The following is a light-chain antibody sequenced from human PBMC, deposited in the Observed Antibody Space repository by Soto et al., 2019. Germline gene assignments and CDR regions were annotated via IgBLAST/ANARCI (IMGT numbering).Light chain of an antibody. V-gene: IGKV3-11*01. J-gene: IGKJ4*01. Sequence: EIVLTQSPVTLSLSPGERATLSCRASQSVTSFLAWYQQKPGQAPRLLIYDVSHRATGIPARFSGSGSGTDFTLTISSLEPEDFAVYYCQQRSNWPLTFGGGTKVEI. CDR3: QQRSNWPLT. CDR1: QSVTSF. CDR2: DVS.